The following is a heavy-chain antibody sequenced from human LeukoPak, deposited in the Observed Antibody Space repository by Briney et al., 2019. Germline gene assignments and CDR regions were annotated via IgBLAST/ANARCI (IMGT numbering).Heavy chain of an antibody. CDR1: GGTFSSYA. D-gene: IGHD3-10*01. Sequence: ASVKVSCKASGGTFSSYAISWVRQAPGQGLEWMGGIIPIFGTANYAQKFQGRVTITADESTSTAYMELSSLRSEDTAVYYCASPRDYGSGSYYNVMGTPFDYWGQGTLVTVSS. CDR3: ASPRDYGSGSYYNVMGTPFDY. V-gene: IGHV1-69*13. J-gene: IGHJ4*02. CDR2: IIPIFGTA.